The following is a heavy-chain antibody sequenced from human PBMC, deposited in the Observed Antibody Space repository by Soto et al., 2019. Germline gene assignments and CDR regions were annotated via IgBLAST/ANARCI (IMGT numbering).Heavy chain of an antibody. Sequence: GESLKISCRGSGYSFTTYWIGWVRQMPGKGLEWMGIIYPGDSDTRYSPSFQGQVTISADKYISTAYLQWSSLKASDTAMYYCARKDSSSAFDYWGQGTLVTVSS. CDR3: ARKDSSSAFDY. D-gene: IGHD3-22*01. CDR2: IYPGDSDT. V-gene: IGHV5-51*01. CDR1: GYSFTTYW. J-gene: IGHJ4*02.